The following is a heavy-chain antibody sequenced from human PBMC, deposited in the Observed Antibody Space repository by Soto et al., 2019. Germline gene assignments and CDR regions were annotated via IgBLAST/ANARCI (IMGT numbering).Heavy chain of an antibody. CDR2: IYYSGST. Sequence: QVQLQESGPGLVKPSETLSLTCTVSGGSVSSGSYYWSWIRQPPGKGLEWIGYIYYSGSTNYNPSHKSRVTISVDTSKNQSSLKLSSVPAADTAVYYCARKTGIVVVINHHDAFDIWGQGTMVTVSS. J-gene: IGHJ3*02. CDR3: ARKTGIVVVINHHDAFDI. CDR1: GGSVSSGSYY. D-gene: IGHD3-22*01. V-gene: IGHV4-61*01.